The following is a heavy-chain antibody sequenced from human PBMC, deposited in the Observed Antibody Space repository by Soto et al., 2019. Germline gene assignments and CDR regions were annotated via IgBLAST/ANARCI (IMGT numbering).Heavy chain of an antibody. V-gene: IGHV3-33*01. CDR1: GFTFSDYG. Sequence: PGGSLRLSCGASGFTFSDYGMNWVRQAPGKGLEWVAVIRHDGSLKYYADSVKGRFAISRDNSENTLYLEMNSLRAEDTAVYYCARDPYCGGDCSSFDDWGQGTLVSVAA. D-gene: IGHD2-21*02. CDR2: IRHDGSLK. CDR3: ARDPYCGGDCSSFDD. J-gene: IGHJ4*02.